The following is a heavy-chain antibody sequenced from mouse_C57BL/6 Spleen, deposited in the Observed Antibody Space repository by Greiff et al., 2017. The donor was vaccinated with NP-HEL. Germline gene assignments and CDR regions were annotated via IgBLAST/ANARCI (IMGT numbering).Heavy chain of an antibody. CDR2: IYPSDSET. Sequence: VQLQQPGAELVRPGSSVKLSCKASGYTFTSYWMDWVKQRPGQGLEWIGNIYPSDSETHYNQKFKDKATLTVDKSSSTAYMQLSSLTSEDSAVYYCARDGSYLDYYAMDYWGQGTSVTVSS. V-gene: IGHV1-61*01. J-gene: IGHJ4*01. D-gene: IGHD1-1*02. CDR1: GYTFTSYW. CDR3: ARDGSYLDYYAMDY.